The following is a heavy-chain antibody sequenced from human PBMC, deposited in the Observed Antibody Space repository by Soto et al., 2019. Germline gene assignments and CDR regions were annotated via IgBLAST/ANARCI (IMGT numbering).Heavy chain of an antibody. J-gene: IGHJ5*02. D-gene: IGHD3-10*01. Sequence: ASETLSLTCAVSGGSISSSNWWSWVRQPPGKGLEWIGEIYHSGSTNYNPSLKSRVTISVDKSKNQFSLKLSSVTAADTAVYYCARGYYGSGSRYRSYNWFDPWGQGTLVTVSS. CDR3: ARGYYGSGSRYRSYNWFDP. CDR1: GGSISSSNW. CDR2: IYHSGST. V-gene: IGHV4-4*02.